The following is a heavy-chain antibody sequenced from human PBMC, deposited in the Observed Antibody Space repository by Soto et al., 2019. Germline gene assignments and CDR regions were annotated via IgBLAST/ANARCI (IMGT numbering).Heavy chain of an antibody. CDR2: VTGSATNI. V-gene: IGHV3-23*01. CDR3: AKGGATYGLLTHDY. D-gene: IGHD3-9*01. J-gene: IGHJ4*02. CDR1: GFTVGDYA. Sequence: EVPLLESGGGLIQPGGSLSLSCAASGFTVGDYAMSWVRQAPGKGLEWVATVTGSATNIYYTDSVKGRFAVSRDNSRDTLYLPMNRLTAEDTAIYYCAKGGATYGLLTHDYWGQGTLVTVAS.